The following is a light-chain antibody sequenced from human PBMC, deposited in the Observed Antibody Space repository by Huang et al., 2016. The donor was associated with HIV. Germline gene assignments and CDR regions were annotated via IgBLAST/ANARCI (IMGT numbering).Light chain of an antibody. CDR3: QQRGNLLT. V-gene: IGKV3-11*01. J-gene: IGKJ4*01. Sequence: EIVLTQSPATLSLSPGDRATLSCKASPTINNYLGWYQLKPGRAPRLLIYDASNRAPGIPARFSGSGSGTDFTLTVSGLEPEDSAVYYCQQRGNLLTFGGGTKVEIK. CDR1: PTINNY. CDR2: DAS.